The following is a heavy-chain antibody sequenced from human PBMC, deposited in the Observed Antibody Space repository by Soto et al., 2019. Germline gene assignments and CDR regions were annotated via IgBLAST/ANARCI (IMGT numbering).Heavy chain of an antibody. Sequence: GGSLRLSCAASGFTFGSYAMSWVRQSPGKGLEWVSAISGSGGSTYYADSVKGRFTISRDNSKNTLYLQMNSLRAEDTAVYYCANRYDSSGSPFFYFDYWGQGTLVTVSS. V-gene: IGHV3-23*01. CDR2: ISGSGGST. D-gene: IGHD3-22*01. CDR1: GFTFGSYA. CDR3: ANRYDSSGSPFFYFDY. J-gene: IGHJ4*02.